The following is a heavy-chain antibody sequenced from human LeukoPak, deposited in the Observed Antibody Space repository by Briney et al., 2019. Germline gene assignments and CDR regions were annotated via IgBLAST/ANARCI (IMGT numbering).Heavy chain of an antibody. CDR3: ASGAKSETYCPY. J-gene: IGHJ4*02. V-gene: IGHV1-2*02. D-gene: IGHD1-26*01. CDR2: INPNSGGI. Sequence: ASVKVSCKASGYTFTGYYIHWVRQAPGQGLEWMGWINPNSGGINYAQKFQGRVTMTRDTSISTSYMDLRGLRSDDTAVYYCASGAKSETYCPYWGQGTLVIVSS. CDR1: GYTFTGYY.